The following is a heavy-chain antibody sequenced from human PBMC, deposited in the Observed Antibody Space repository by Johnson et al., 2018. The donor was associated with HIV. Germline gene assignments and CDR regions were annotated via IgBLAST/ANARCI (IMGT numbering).Heavy chain of an antibody. CDR1: GFTFEDYG. CDR3: ARAQLIFPKNAFDC. Sequence: VQLVESGGGVVRPGGSLRLSCVASGFTFEDYGMNWVRQAPGKGLEWVSDISWNGGTTGYADSVKGRFTISRDNTKNSVYLLMNSLRVEDTALYYCARAQLIFPKNAFDCWGQGTMVTVSS. CDR2: ISWNGGTT. V-gene: IGHV3-20*04. D-gene: IGHD3-3*02. J-gene: IGHJ3*01.